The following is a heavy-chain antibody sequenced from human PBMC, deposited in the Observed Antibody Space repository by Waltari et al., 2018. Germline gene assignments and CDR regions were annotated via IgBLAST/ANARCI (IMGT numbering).Heavy chain of an antibody. Sequence: QVQLVQSGAEVKKPGASVKVSCKASGYTFTSYAMHWVRQAPGQRLEWMGWINAGNGNTKCSQEFQGRVTITRDTSASTAYMELSSLRSEDMAVYYCARAYSSSPTVDYWGQGTLVTVSS. D-gene: IGHD6-6*01. J-gene: IGHJ4*02. CDR3: ARAYSSSPTVDY. CDR1: GYTFTSYA. CDR2: INAGNGNT. V-gene: IGHV1-3*03.